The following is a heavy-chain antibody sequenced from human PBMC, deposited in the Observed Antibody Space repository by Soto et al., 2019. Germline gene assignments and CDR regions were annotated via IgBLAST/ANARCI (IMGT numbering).Heavy chain of an antibody. V-gene: IGHV1-2*04. D-gene: IGHD5-18*01. CDR2: INPNSGGT. J-gene: IGHJ4*02. Sequence: VASVKVSCKASGYTFTGYYMHWVRQAPGQGLEWMGWINPNSGGTNYAQKFQGWVTMTRDTSISTAYMELSRLRSDDTAVYYCARAGYSYGYWFDYWGQGTLVTVSS. CDR1: GYTFTGYY. CDR3: ARAGYSYGYWFDY.